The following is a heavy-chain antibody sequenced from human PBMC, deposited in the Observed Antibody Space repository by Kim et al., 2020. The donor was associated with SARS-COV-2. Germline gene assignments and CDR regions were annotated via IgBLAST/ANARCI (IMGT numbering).Heavy chain of an antibody. J-gene: IGHJ5*02. V-gene: IGHV5-10-1*01. CDR2: IDPSDSYT. CDR3: ARQGLCRGGSCYPGPWFDP. CDR1: GYSFTSYW. Sequence: GESLKISCKGSGYSFTSYWISWVRQMPGKGLEWMGRIDPSDSYTNYSPSFQGHVTISADKSISTAYLQWSSLKASDTAMYYCARQGLCRGGSCYPGPWFDPWGQGTLVTVSS. D-gene: IGHD2-15*01.